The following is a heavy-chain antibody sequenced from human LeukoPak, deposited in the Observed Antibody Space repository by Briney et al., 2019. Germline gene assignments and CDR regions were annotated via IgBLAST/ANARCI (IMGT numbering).Heavy chain of an antibody. CDR1: GYTFTGYY. CDR2: INPNSGDT. V-gene: IGHV1-2*02. Sequence: GASVKVSCKASGYTFTGYYVHWVRQAPGQGLEWMGWINPNSGDTNYAQKLQGRVTMTTDTSTSTAYMELRSLRSDDTAVYYCARDFQRRVLWFDYWGQGTLVTVSS. J-gene: IGHJ4*02. D-gene: IGHD2-8*02. CDR3: ARDFQRRVLWFDY.